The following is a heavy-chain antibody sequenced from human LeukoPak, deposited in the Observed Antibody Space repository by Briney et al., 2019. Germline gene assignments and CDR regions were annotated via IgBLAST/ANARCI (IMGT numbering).Heavy chain of an antibody. CDR2: MNPNSGNT. D-gene: IGHD2-8*01. CDR3: ARHGSLYCTNGVCYAFDI. J-gene: IGHJ3*02. V-gene: IGHV1-8*01. CDR1: GYTFTSYD. Sequence: ASVKVSCKASGYTFTSYDINWVRQATGQGLEWMGWMNPNSGNTGYAQKFQGRVTITRNTSISTAYMELSSLRSEDTAVYYCARHGSLYCTNGVCYAFDIWGQGTMVTVSS.